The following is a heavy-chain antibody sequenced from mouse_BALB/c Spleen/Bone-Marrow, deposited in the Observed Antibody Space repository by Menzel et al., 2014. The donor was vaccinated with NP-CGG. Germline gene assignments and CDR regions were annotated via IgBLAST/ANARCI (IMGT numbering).Heavy chain of an antibody. V-gene: IGHV1-7*01. Sequence: QVHVKQSGAELAKPGAPVKMSCKASGYTFTSYWMHWVKQRPGQGLEWIGYINPSTGYTDYNQKFNDKATLTADKSSSTAYMQLSSLTSKDSAVYYCARGNPLYAMDYWGQGTSVTVSS. D-gene: IGHD2-1*01. J-gene: IGHJ4*01. CDR1: GYTFTSYW. CDR3: ARGNPLYAMDY. CDR2: INPSTGYT.